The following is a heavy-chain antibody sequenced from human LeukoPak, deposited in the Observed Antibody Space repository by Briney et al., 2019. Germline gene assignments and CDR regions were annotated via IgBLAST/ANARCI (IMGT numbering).Heavy chain of an antibody. Sequence: PGGSLRLSCAASGFTFSSYEMNWVRQAPGKGLEWVSYISSSGSTIYYADSVKGRFTISRDNAKNSLYLQMNSLRAEDTAVYYCARATPDRARGRVNIVVVPAAYDYWGQGTLVTVSS. D-gene: IGHD2-2*01. CDR1: GFTFSSYE. J-gene: IGHJ4*02. CDR2: ISSSGSTI. CDR3: ARATPDRARGRVNIVVVPAAYDY. V-gene: IGHV3-48*03.